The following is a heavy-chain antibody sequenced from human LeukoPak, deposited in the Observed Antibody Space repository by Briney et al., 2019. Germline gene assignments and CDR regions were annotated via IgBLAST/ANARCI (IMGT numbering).Heavy chain of an antibody. Sequence: GGSLRLSCAASGFTFSSYGVSWVRQDPGKGLEWVSSISSSSSYIYYADSVKGRFTISRDNAKNPLYLQVDSLRAEDTAVYYCARDYDTSGYYDYWGQGTLVTVSS. V-gene: IGHV3-21*01. CDR3: ARDYDTSGYYDY. J-gene: IGHJ4*02. CDR1: GFTFSSYG. CDR2: ISSSSSYI. D-gene: IGHD3-22*01.